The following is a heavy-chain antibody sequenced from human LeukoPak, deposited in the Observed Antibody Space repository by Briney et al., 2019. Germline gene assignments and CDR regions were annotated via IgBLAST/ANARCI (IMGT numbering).Heavy chain of an antibody. Sequence: ASVKDSCKASGGTFSSYAISWVRQAPGQGLEWMGGIIPIFGTANYAQKFRGRVTITADKSTSTAYMELSSLRSEDTAVYYCAIAVAGFDAFDIWGQGTMVTVSS. CDR2: IIPIFGTA. CDR3: AIAVAGFDAFDI. V-gene: IGHV1-69*06. CDR1: GGTFSSYA. J-gene: IGHJ3*02. D-gene: IGHD6-19*01.